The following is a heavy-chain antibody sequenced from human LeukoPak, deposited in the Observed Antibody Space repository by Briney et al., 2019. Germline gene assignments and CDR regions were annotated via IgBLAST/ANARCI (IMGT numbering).Heavy chain of an antibody. CDR3: AIDYGSGSYYRFDY. CDR2: ISGSGGST. CDR1: GFTFSSYA. J-gene: IGHJ4*02. D-gene: IGHD3-10*01. V-gene: IGHV3-23*01. Sequence: PGGSLRLSCAASGFTFSSYAMSWVRQAPGKGLEWVSAISGSGGSTYYADSVKGRFTISRDNSKNTLYLQMNSLRAEDTAVYYCAIDYGSGSYYRFDYWGQGTLVTVSS.